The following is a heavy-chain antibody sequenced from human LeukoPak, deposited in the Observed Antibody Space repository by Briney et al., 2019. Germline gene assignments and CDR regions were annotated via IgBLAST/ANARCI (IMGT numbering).Heavy chain of an antibody. CDR2: ISSSSSYI. CDR3: ARDGSGSSIFDY. Sequence: PGGSLRLSCAASGFTFSSYSMNWGRQAPGKGLEWVSSISSSSSYIYYADSVKGRFTTSRDDAKNSLYLQMNSLRAEDTAVYYCARDGSGSSIFDYWGQGTLVTVSS. V-gene: IGHV3-21*01. D-gene: IGHD3-10*01. J-gene: IGHJ4*02. CDR1: GFTFSSYS.